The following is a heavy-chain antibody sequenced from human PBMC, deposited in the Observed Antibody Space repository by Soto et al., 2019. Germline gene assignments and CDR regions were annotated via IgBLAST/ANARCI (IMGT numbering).Heavy chain of an antibody. D-gene: IGHD6-13*01. CDR3: ATDRGYSSSRYPYYYYGMDV. Sequence: ASVKVSCKVSGYTLTELSMHWVRQAPGKGLEWMGGFDPEDGETIYAQKFQGRVTMTEDTSTDTAYMELSSLRSEDTAVYYCATDRGYSSSRYPYYYYGMDVWGQGTTVTVSS. J-gene: IGHJ6*02. CDR1: GYTLTELS. CDR2: FDPEDGET. V-gene: IGHV1-24*01.